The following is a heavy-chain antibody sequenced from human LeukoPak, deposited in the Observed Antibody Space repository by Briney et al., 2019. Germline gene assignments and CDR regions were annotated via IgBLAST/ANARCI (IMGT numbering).Heavy chain of an antibody. J-gene: IGHJ4*02. Sequence: GGSLRLSCAASGFTFSSYAMSWVRQAPGKGLEWVSAISGSGGSTYYADSVKGRFTISRDNSKNMLYLQMNSLRAEDTAVYYCAKGTAGYCSSTSCYGLDYWGQGTLVTVSS. CDR2: ISGSGGST. CDR1: GFTFSSYA. CDR3: AKGTAGYCSSTSCYGLDY. D-gene: IGHD2-2*01. V-gene: IGHV3-23*01.